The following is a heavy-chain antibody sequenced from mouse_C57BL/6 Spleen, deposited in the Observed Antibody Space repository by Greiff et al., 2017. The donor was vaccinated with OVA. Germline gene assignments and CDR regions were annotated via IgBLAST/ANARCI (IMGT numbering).Heavy chain of an antibody. D-gene: IGHD1-1*01. J-gene: IGHJ1*03. V-gene: IGHV1-54*01. CDR1: GYAFTNYL. CDR2: INPGSGGT. Sequence: VMLVESGAELVRPGTSVKVSCKASGYAFTNYLIEWVKQRPGQGLEWIGVINPGSGGTNYNEKFKGKATLTADKSSSTAYMQLSSLTSEDSAVYFCARGVVATRYFDVWGTGTTVTVSS. CDR3: ARGVVATRYFDV.